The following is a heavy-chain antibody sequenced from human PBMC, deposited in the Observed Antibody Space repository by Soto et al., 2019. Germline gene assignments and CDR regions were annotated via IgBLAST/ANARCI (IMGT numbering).Heavy chain of an antibody. CDR2: ITETGGET. J-gene: IGHJ6*02. CDR3: TKASPDRHHMDV. V-gene: IGHV3-23*01. Sequence: EVQLLESGGDLVQPGGSLRLSCAASGFTFSKFVMRWVRQTPGKGLEWVSTITETGGETYYTDSVKGRFTIARDNSKNTLYLQMPSLRAEDTAIYYCTKASPDRHHMDVWGQGTTVTVSS. CDR1: GFTFSKFV.